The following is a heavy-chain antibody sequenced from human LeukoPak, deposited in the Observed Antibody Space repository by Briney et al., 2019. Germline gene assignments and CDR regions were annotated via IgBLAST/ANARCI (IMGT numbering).Heavy chain of an antibody. Sequence: GSLRLSCAASGFTFSSNGMHWVGRVPAKGLEWVAFLRYDGSNEYYADSVKGRFTISRDNSKNTLYVQMNSLRPEDTAVYYCCSSSSGYWGQGTLVTVSS. CDR3: CSSSSGY. J-gene: IGHJ4*02. V-gene: IGHV3-30*02. CDR2: LRYDGSNE. D-gene: IGHD6-13*01. CDR1: GFTFSSNG.